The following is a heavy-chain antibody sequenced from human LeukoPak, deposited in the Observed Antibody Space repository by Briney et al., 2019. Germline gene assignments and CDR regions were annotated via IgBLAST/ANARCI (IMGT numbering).Heavy chain of an antibody. Sequence: SVKVSRKASGGTFISYAISWVRQAPGQGLEWMGGIIPIFGTANYAQKFQGRVTITTDESTSTAYMELSSLRSEDTAVYYCARDGRRTYSSGWYYYYMDVWGKGTTVTVSS. D-gene: IGHD6-19*01. CDR2: IIPIFGTA. CDR3: ARDGRRTYSSGWYYYYMDV. V-gene: IGHV1-69*05. J-gene: IGHJ6*03. CDR1: GGTFISYA.